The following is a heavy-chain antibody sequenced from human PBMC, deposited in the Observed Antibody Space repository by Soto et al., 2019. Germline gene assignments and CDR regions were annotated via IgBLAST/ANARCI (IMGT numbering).Heavy chain of an antibody. CDR1: GYTFTSYA. CDR3: AISPMVRGVANYYGMDV. CDR2: INAGNGNT. D-gene: IGHD3-10*01. Sequence: ASVKVSCKASGYTFTSYAMHWVRQAPGQRLEWMGWINAGNGNTKYSQKFQGRVTITRGTSASTAYMELSSLRSEDTAVYYCAISPMVRGVANYYGMDVWGQGTTVPVSS. V-gene: IGHV1-3*01. J-gene: IGHJ6*02.